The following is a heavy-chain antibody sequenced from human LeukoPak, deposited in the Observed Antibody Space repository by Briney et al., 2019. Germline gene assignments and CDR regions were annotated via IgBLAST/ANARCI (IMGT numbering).Heavy chain of an antibody. CDR1: GGTFSSYA. J-gene: IGHJ6*03. D-gene: IGHD6-6*01. V-gene: IGHV1-69*01. Sequence: SVKVSCKASGGTFSSYAISWVRQAPGQGLEWMGGIIPIFGTANYAQKFQGRVTITADESTSTAYMELSSLRSEDTAVYYCASGSRYSSSLRTHYYYYYYMDVWGKGTTVTVSS. CDR3: ASGSRYSSSLRTHYYYYYYMDV. CDR2: IIPIFGTA.